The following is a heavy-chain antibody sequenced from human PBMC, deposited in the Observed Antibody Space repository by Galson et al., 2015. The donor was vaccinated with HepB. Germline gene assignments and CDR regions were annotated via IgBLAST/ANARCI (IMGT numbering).Heavy chain of an antibody. V-gene: IGHV4-34*01. Sequence: ETLSLTCAVYGGSFSGYYWSWIRQPPGKGLEWIGEINHSGSTNYNPSLKSRVTISVDTSKNQFSLKLSSVTAADTAVYYCARGRQQLVRGYFDYWGQGTLVTVSS. D-gene: IGHD6-13*01. J-gene: IGHJ4*02. CDR2: INHSGST. CDR3: ARGRQQLVRGYFDY. CDR1: GGSFSGYY.